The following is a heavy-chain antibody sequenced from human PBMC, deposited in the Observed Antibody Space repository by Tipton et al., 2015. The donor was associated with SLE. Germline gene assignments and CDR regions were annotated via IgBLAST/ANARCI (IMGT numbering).Heavy chain of an antibody. V-gene: IGHV1-69*01. J-gene: IGHJ6*02. Sequence: QLVQSGAEVKKPGSSVKVSCKASGGTFSSYAISWVRQAPGQGLEWMGGIIPIFGTANYAQKFQGRVTITADESTSTAYMELSSLRSEDTAVYYCAREGRYCSSTSCPKGYGMDVWGQGTTVTVSS. CDR1: GGTFSSYA. CDR2: IIPIFGTA. D-gene: IGHD2-2*01. CDR3: AREGRYCSSTSCPKGYGMDV.